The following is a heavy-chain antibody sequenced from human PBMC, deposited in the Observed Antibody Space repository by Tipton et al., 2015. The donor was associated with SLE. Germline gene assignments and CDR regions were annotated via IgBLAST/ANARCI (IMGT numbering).Heavy chain of an antibody. V-gene: IGHV4-34*01. CDR2: INHSGST. Sequence: TLSLTCAVYGGSFSGYYWSWIRQPPGKGLEWIGEINHSGSTNYNPSLKSRVTISEDTSKNQFSLKLSSVTAADTAVYYCARVKAAAGKIDYWGQGTLVTVSS. CDR3: ARVKAAAGKIDY. D-gene: IGHD6-13*01. CDR1: GGSFSGYY. J-gene: IGHJ4*02.